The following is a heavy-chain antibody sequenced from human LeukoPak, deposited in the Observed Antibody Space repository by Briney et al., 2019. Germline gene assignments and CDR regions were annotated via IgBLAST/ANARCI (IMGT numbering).Heavy chain of an antibody. D-gene: IGHD2-2*01. J-gene: IGHJ4*02. CDR1: GFTFSSYW. CDR2: IKQDGSQI. CDR3: AREYCSGTSCYGYFDY. V-gene: IGHV3-7*01. Sequence: GGSLRLSCATSGFTFSSYWMSWVRRAPGKGLEWVANIKQDGSQIFYVDSVKGRFTISRDTAKNSLSLQMNSLRAEDTAVYYCAREYCSGTSCYGYFDYWGQGTLVTVPS.